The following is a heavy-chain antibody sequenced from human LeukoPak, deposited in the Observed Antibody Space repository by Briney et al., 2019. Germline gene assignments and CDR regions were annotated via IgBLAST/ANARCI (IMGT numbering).Heavy chain of an antibody. Sequence: PSGTLSLTCAVSGGSISSSHWWSWVRQPPGKGLEWIGEIHHSGSTNYNPSLKSRVTISVDKSKNQFSLKLSSVTAADTAVYYCAQRNWELPDHDAFDIWGQGTMVTVSS. CDR2: IHHSGST. D-gene: IGHD1-26*01. CDR1: GGSISSSHW. CDR3: AQRNWELPDHDAFDI. J-gene: IGHJ3*02. V-gene: IGHV4-4*02.